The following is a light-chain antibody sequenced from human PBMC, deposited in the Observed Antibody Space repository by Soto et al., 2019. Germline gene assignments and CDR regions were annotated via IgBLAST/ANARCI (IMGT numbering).Light chain of an antibody. CDR3: SSYTSTGSYV. Sequence: QSALTQPASVSGSPGQSIAISCTGTSSDVGGYNSVSWYHQYPGKVPKLMIYDVTNRPSGVSDRFSGSKSGNTASLTISGLQAEDEGDYYCSSYTSTGSYVFGTGTKVTVL. V-gene: IGLV2-14*01. CDR2: DVT. J-gene: IGLJ1*01. CDR1: SSDVGGYNS.